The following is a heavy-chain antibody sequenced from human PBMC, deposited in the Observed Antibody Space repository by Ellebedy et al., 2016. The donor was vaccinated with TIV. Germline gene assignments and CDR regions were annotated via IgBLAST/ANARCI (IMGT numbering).Heavy chain of an antibody. J-gene: IGHJ4*02. CDR3: AILGDSFEY. V-gene: IGHV1-18*01. Sequence: ASVKVSCKTSGYTFTTYGIDWVRRAPGQGLEWMGWISAYYGTTKYAQNLQGRVTVTTETSTSTAYMELRSLTSDDTAVYYCAILGDSFEYWGQGTLVTVSS. D-gene: IGHD2/OR15-2a*01. CDR2: ISAYYGTT. CDR1: GYTFTTYG.